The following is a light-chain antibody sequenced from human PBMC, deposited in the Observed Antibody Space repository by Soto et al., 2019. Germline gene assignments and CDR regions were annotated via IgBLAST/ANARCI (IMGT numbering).Light chain of an antibody. CDR1: ESIRTW. J-gene: IGKJ1*01. V-gene: IGKV1-5*01. CDR3: QQYNNYPRT. Sequence: DIQMTQSPSTLSASVGDRVTITCRASESIRTWLAWYQHKPGKAPKFLIYDASTLESGVPSRFSGSGSGTEFTLTIRSLQPDDFANYYCQQYNNYPRTVGQGTKVDSK. CDR2: DAS.